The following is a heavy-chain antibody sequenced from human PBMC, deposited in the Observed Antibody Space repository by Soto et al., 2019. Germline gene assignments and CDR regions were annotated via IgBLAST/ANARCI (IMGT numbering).Heavy chain of an antibody. D-gene: IGHD6-13*01. Sequence: GGSLRLSCAASGFTFSSYSMNWVRQAPGKGLEWVSYIYTSGTTIYYADSVKGRFTISRDNAKNSLYLQMNSLRAEDTAVYYCARQAIAAAGLFDYWGQGTLVTVSS. CDR2: IYTSGTTI. CDR3: ARQAIAAAGLFDY. V-gene: IGHV3-48*01. J-gene: IGHJ4*02. CDR1: GFTFSSYS.